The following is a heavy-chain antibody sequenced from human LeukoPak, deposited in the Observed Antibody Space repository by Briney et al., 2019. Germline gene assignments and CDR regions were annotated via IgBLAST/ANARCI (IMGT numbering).Heavy chain of an antibody. D-gene: IGHD5-18*01. Sequence: SVKVSCKASGGTFSSYAISWVRQAPGQGLEWMGGIIPIFGTANYAQKFQGRVTITADKSTSTAYMELSSLRSEDTAVYYCALSRASDTAMVTGWGQETLVTVSS. CDR3: ALSRASDTAMVTG. V-gene: IGHV1-69*06. J-gene: IGHJ4*02. CDR1: GGTFSSYA. CDR2: IIPIFGTA.